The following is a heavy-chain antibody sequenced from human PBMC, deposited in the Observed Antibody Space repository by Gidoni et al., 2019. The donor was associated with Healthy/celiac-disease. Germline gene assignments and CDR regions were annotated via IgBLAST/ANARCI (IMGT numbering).Heavy chain of an antibody. D-gene: IGHD6-19*01. CDR1: GFTFSSYA. V-gene: IGHV3-30-3*01. CDR2: ISYDGSNK. J-gene: IGHJ3*02. CDR3: ARDRGLAVAVLGDAFDI. Sequence: QVQLVESGGGVVQPGRSLRLSCAASGFTFSSYAMHWVRQAPGKGLEWVAVISYDGSNKYYADSVKGRFTISRDNSKNTLYLQMNSLRAEDTAVYYCARDRGLAVAVLGDAFDIWGQGTMVTVSS.